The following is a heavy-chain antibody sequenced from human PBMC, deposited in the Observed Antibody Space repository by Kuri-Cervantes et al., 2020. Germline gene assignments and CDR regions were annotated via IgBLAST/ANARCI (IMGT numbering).Heavy chain of an antibody. V-gene: IGHV1-69*04. J-gene: IGHJ4*02. CDR1: GGTFSSYT. D-gene: IGHD6-19*01. CDR3: AREPNPPCSSGWYSGDGDY. CDR2: IIPILGIA. Sequence: SVKVSCKASGGTFSSYTISWVRQAPGQGLEWMGRIIPILGIANYAQKFQGRVTITADKSTSTAYMELSSLRSEDTAVYCCAREPNPPCSSGWYSGDGDYWGQGTLVTVSS.